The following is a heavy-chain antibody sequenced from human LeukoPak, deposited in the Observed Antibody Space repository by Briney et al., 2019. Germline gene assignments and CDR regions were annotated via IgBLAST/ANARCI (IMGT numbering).Heavy chain of an antibody. J-gene: IGHJ4*02. CDR1: GFTFSSYG. Sequence: PGGSLRLSCAASGFTFSSYGMHWVRQAPGKGLEWVAVISYDGSNKYYADSVKGRFTISRDNANNSLYLQMNSLRAEDTALYYCARDHRGDRYWGQGTLVTVSS. CDR2: ISYDGSNK. V-gene: IGHV3-30*03. CDR3: ARDHRGDRY. D-gene: IGHD4-17*01.